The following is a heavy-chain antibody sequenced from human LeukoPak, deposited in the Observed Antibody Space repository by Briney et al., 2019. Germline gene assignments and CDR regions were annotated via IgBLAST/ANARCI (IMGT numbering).Heavy chain of an antibody. V-gene: IGHV3-23*01. CDR2: ISGSGGST. Sequence: PGGSLRLSCAASGFTFSSYAMSWVRRAPGKGLEWVSAISGSGGSTYYADSVKGRFTISRDNSKNTLYLQMNSLRAEDTAVYYCAKDLLPYSSSSFDYWGQGTLVTVSS. D-gene: IGHD6-6*01. CDR3: AKDLLPYSSSSFDY. CDR1: GFTFSSYA. J-gene: IGHJ4*02.